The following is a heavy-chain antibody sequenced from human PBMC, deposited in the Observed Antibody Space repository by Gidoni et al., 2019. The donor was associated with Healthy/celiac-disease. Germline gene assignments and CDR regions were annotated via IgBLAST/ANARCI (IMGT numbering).Heavy chain of an antibody. D-gene: IGHD1-26*01. CDR3: ARGEQEPYGRPGAFDI. J-gene: IGHJ3*02. Sequence: QVQLVESGGGVVQPGRSLRLSCAASGFTFSSYAMHWVRQAPGKGLEWVAVISYDGSNKYYADSVKGRFTISRDNSKNTLYLQMNSLRAEDTAVYYCARGEQEPYGRPGAFDIWGQGTMVTVSS. V-gene: IGHV3-30-3*01. CDR2: ISYDGSNK. CDR1: GFTFSSYA.